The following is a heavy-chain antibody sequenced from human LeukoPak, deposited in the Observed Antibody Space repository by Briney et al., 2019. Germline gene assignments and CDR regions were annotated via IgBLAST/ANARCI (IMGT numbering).Heavy chain of an antibody. CDR3: ARRPVVHGYFDY. J-gene: IGHJ4*02. Sequence: PSETLSLTCTVSGGSISSSSYYWGWIRQPPGKGLEWIGSIYYSGNTYYNPSLKSRVTTSVDTSKNQFSLKLSSVTAADTAVYYCARRPVVHGYFDYWGQGTLVTVSS. V-gene: IGHV4-39*07. CDR1: GGSISSSSYY. D-gene: IGHD4-23*01. CDR2: IYYSGNT.